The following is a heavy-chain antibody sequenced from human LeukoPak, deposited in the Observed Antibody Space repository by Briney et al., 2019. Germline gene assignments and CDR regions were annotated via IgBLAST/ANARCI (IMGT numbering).Heavy chain of an antibody. CDR3: AELGITMIGGV. D-gene: IGHD3-10*02. CDR2: ISSSGSTI. CDR1: GLPFSSYE. Sequence: PGGSLSLSCAVSGLPFSSYEMNWVRQAPGKGLGRVSYISSSGSTIYYADSVKGRFTISRDNAKNSLYLQMNSLRAEDTAVYYCAELGITMIGGVWGKGTTVTISS. J-gene: IGHJ6*04. V-gene: IGHV3-48*03.